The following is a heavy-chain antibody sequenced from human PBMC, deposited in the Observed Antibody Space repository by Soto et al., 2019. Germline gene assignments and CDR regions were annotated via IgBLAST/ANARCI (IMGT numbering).Heavy chain of an antibody. CDR3: TRDLGYSISSCQDY. D-gene: IGHD6-6*01. V-gene: IGHV3-7*01. CDR2: INLDGSEK. Sequence: EVQVVESGGGLVQPGGSLRLSCAASGFTFSTYCMSWVRQAPGKGLEWVANINLDGSEKYYVDSVKGRFTISRDNAKNSLYLQMNSLRAEDTAVYYCTRDLGYSISSCQDYWGQGTLVTVSS. CDR1: GFTFSTYC. J-gene: IGHJ4*02.